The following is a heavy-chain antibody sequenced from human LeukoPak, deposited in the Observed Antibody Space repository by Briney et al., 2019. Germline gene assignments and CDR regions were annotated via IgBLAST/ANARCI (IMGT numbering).Heavy chain of an antibody. V-gene: IGHV3-30-3*01. D-gene: IGHD6-13*01. Sequence: PGGSLRLSCAASGFTFSSCAMHWVRQAPGKGLEWVALISYDGSNKYYADSVKGRFTISRDNSKNTLYLQMSSLRAEDTAIYYCARDTKAAAIDYWGQGTLVTVSS. CDR3: ARDTKAAAIDY. CDR1: GFTFSSCA. CDR2: ISYDGSNK. J-gene: IGHJ4*02.